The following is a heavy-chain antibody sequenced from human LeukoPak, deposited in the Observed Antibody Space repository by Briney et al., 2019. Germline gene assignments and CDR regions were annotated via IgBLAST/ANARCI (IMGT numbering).Heavy chain of an antibody. CDR2: INIGNGDT. D-gene: IGHD6-19*01. V-gene: IGHV1-3*04. CDR3: ARDSSGWEDYYFDY. J-gene: IGHJ4*02. CDR1: GYTFTSYA. Sequence: ASVKVSCKASGYTFTSYAVHWVRQAPGQRLEWMGWINIGNGDTKYSQTFQGRVTITRDTSASTAYMELSSLRSEDTAVYYCARDSSGWEDYYFDYWGQGTLVTVFS.